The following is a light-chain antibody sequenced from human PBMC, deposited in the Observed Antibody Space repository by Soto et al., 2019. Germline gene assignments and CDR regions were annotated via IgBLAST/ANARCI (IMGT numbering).Light chain of an antibody. V-gene: IGKV3-15*01. CDR3: QQYNNWPPYT. CDR1: QSVSSN. CDR2: GAS. Sequence: EIVMTQSPATLSVSPGERATLSCRASQSVSSNLAWYQQKPGQAPRRLLYGASTRATGIPARYSGSGSGTEFTLTISSLQSEDFSGYYCQQYNNWPPYTFGQGTKLEIK. J-gene: IGKJ2*01.